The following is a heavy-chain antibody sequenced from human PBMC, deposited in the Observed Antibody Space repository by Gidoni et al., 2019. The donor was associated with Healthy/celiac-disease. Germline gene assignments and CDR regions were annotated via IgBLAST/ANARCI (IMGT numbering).Heavy chain of an antibody. CDR1: GFTFSSYA. Sequence: EVQLVESGGGLVQPGGSLRFSCAASGFTFSSYAMSWVRQATGKGLEWVSAISGSGGSTYYADSVKGRFTISRDNSKNTLYLQMNSLRAEDTAVYYCAKLYYDSSGYFDYWGQGTLVTVSS. CDR2: ISGSGGST. V-gene: IGHV3-23*04. D-gene: IGHD3-22*01. CDR3: AKLYYDSSGYFDY. J-gene: IGHJ4*02.